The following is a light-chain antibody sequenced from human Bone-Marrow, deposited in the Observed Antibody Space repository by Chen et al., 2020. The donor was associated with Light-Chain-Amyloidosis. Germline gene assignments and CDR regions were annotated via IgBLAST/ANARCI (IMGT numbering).Light chain of an antibody. CDR1: DLPTKY. V-gene: IGLV3-25*03. CDR3: QSADSSGTYEVI. J-gene: IGLJ2*01. CDR2: RDT. Sequence: SYELTQPPSVSVSPGQTARITCSGDDLPTKYAYWYQQKPGQAPVLVIHRDTERPSGIAERFSGSGSGTPATLPSSGVQAEDEADYHCQSADSSGTYEVIFGGGTKLTVL.